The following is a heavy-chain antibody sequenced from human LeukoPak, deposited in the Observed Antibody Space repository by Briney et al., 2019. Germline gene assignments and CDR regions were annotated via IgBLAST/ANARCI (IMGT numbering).Heavy chain of an antibody. V-gene: IGHV3-21*01. CDR1: GFTFSTYS. D-gene: IGHD3-22*01. CDR2: ITSSNYM. J-gene: IGHJ3*02. CDR3: ARDAITMIADAFDI. Sequence: PGGSLRLSCAASGFTFSTYSMSWVRRAPGKGLEWVSCITSSNYMYYADSVKGRFTISRDNAKNSLYLQMNSLRAEDTAVYYCARDAITMIADAFDIWGQGTMVTVSS.